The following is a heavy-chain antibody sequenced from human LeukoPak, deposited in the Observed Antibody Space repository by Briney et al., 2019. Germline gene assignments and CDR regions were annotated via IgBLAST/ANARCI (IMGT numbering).Heavy chain of an antibody. CDR1: GYTFTSYG. Sequence: ASVKVSCKASGYTFTSYGITWVRQAPGQGLEWMGWISTHNGHTNYAQNTQGRITMTTDTSANTAYLVLRSLSSDDTAVYSCARAPYNYDGFGYYSRILPIAYWGQGTLVTVSS. J-gene: IGHJ4*01. CDR3: ARAPYNYDGFGYYSRILPIAY. V-gene: IGHV1-18*01. D-gene: IGHD3-22*01. CDR2: ISTHNGHT.